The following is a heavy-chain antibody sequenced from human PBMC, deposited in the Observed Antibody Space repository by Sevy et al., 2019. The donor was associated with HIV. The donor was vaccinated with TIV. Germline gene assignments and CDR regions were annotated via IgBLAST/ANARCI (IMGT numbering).Heavy chain of an antibody. D-gene: IGHD2-15*01. CDR2: ISAYNGNT. Sequence: ASVKVSCKASGYTFTSYGISWVRRAPGQGLEWMGWISAYNGNTNYAQKLQGRVTMTTDTSTSTAYMELRSLRSDDTAVYYCARERVYCSGGSCYRDFLDYWGQGTLVTVSS. CDR1: GYTFTSYG. CDR3: ARERVYCSGGSCYRDFLDY. V-gene: IGHV1-18*01. J-gene: IGHJ4*02.